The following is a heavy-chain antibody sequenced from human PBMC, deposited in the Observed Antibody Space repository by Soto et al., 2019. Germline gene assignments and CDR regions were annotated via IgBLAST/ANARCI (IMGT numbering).Heavy chain of an antibody. CDR1: GFTFSSYW. D-gene: IGHD1-1*01. J-gene: IGHJ4*02. CDR3: AREPATAKPEGVDF. CDR2: ISSDGSST. Sequence: EVQLVESGGDLVQPGGSLRLSCAASGFTFSSYWMHWVRQAPGKGLVWVSRISSDGSSTSYADSVKGRFTISRDNAKNTLYLQMNSLGAEDTAVYYCAREPATAKPEGVDFWGQGTLVTVSS. V-gene: IGHV3-74*01.